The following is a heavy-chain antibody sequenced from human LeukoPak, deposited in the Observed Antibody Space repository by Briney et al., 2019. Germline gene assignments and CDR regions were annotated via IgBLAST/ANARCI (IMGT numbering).Heavy chain of an antibody. V-gene: IGHV3-11*04. D-gene: IGHD3-10*01. CDR2: ISSSGSTI. Sequence: PGGSLRLSCAASGFTFSDYYMSWICQAPGKGLEWVSYISSSGSTIYYADSVKGRFTISRDNAKNSLYLQMNSLRAEDTAVYYCARDPSYGSGSHPEFDYWGQGTLVTVSS. CDR1: GFTFSDYY. J-gene: IGHJ4*02. CDR3: ARDPSYGSGSHPEFDY.